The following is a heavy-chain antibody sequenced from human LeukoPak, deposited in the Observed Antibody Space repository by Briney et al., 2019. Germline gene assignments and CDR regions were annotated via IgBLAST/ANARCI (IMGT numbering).Heavy chain of an antibody. CDR1: GDSISSYY. J-gene: IGHJ4*02. V-gene: IGHV4-31*03. CDR2: IYYSGST. CDR3: ARGRYSSSWYIDY. Sequence: PSETLSLTCIVSGDSISSYYWSWIRQHPGKGLEWFGYIYYSGSTYYNPSLKSRVTISIDTSKNQFSLKLSSVTAADTAVYYCARGRYSSSWYIDYWGQGTLVTVSS. D-gene: IGHD6-13*01.